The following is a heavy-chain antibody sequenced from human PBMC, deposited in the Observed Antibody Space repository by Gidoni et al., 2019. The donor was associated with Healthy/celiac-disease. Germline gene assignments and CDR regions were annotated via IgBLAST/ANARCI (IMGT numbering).Heavy chain of an antibody. Sequence: EVQLLESGGGLVQPGGSLRLSCAASGFTFSSYAMSWVRQAPGKGLGWVSAISGSGGSTYYADSVKGRFTISRDNSKNTLYLQMNSLRAEDTAVYYCAKSPKWELLPLDYWGQGTLVTVSS. CDR3: AKSPKWELLPLDY. D-gene: IGHD1-26*01. V-gene: IGHV3-23*01. CDR1: GFTFSSYA. J-gene: IGHJ4*02. CDR2: ISGSGGST.